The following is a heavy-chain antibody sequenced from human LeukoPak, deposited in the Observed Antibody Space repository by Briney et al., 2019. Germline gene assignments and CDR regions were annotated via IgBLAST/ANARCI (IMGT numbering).Heavy chain of an antibody. J-gene: IGHJ6*04. Sequence: GGSLRLSCAASGFTFSGYSMNWVRQAPGKGLEWVSFISSSSSYIHYADSVKGRFTISRDNAKNSLYLQMNSLRAEDTAVYYCAELGITMIGGVWGKGTTVTISS. V-gene: IGHV3-21*01. CDR1: GFTFSGYS. D-gene: IGHD3-10*02. CDR2: ISSSSSYI. CDR3: AELGITMIGGV.